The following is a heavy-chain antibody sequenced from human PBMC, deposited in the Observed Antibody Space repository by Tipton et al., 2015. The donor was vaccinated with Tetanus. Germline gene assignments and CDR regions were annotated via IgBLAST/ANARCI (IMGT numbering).Heavy chain of an antibody. CDR2: VDYTGQT. CDR3: ARDSHVGAPVVNCFDR. V-gene: IGHV4-39*02. CDR1: GGSISGSRNF. J-gene: IGHJ4*02. D-gene: IGHD2-21*01. Sequence: TLSLTCTVSGGSISGSRNFWGWIRQTPARGLEWIGSVDYTGQTNHNPSLKSRVTLSVDVSKNQFSLRVSSVTAADTALYFCARDSHVGAPVVNCFDRWGLGTLVTVSS.